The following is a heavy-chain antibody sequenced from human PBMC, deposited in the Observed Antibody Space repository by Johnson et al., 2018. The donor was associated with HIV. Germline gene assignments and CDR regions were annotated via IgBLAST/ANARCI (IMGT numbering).Heavy chain of an antibody. J-gene: IGHJ3*02. CDR3: ARDPVSHYYDSSGSLDDAFHI. D-gene: IGHD3-22*01. V-gene: IGHV3-66*01. CDR2: IYSGGTT. Sequence: VQLVESGGGLVQPGGSLRLSCAASGFTFSNYMSWVRQVPGKGLEWVSLIYSGGTTYYADSLKGRFIISRDNAKNSLYLQMNSLRAEDTAVYYCARDPVSHYYDSSGSLDDAFHIWGQGTLVTVSS. CDR1: GFTFSNY.